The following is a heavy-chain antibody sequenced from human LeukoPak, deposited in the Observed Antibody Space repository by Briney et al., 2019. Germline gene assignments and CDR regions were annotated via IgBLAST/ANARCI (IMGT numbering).Heavy chain of an antibody. Sequence: SETLSLTCAVSGYSISSGYYWGWIRQPPGKVLEWIGSIYHSGSTYYNPSLKSRVTISVDTSKNQFSLKLSSVTAADTAVYYCARGRRDIVVVPAPTPPDYWGQGTLVTVS. J-gene: IGHJ4*02. CDR1: GYSISSGYY. D-gene: IGHD2-2*02. CDR2: IYHSGST. V-gene: IGHV4-38-2*01. CDR3: ARGRRDIVVVPAPTPPDY.